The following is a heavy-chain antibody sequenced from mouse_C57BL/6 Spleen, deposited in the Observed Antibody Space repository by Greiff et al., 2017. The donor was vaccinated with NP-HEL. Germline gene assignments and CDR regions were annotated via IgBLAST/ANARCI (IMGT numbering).Heavy chain of an antibody. CDR1: GYTFTSYW. CDR2: IDPSDSYT. J-gene: IGHJ1*03. Sequence: QQSCKASGYTFTSYWMHWVKQRPGQGLEWIGEIDPSDSYTNYNQKFKGKSTLTVDKSSSTAYMQLSSLTSEDSAVYYCARGLPRYFDVWGTGTTVTVSS. CDR3: ARGLPRYFDV. V-gene: IGHV1-69*01.